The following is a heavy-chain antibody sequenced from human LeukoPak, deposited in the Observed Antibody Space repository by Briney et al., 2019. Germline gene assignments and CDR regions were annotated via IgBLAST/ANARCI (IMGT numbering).Heavy chain of an antibody. CDR3: ALILVQLTPVVDY. V-gene: IGHV1-2*02. Sequence: GASVTVSCKASGYTFSDYYMHWVRQAPGQGLEWMGWINPNSGGTKYAQKFQGRVTMTRDTSISTAYMELSRLTSDDTAVYYCALILVQLTPVVDYWGQGTLVTVSS. D-gene: IGHD1-1*01. J-gene: IGHJ4*02. CDR1: GYTFSDYY. CDR2: INPNSGGT.